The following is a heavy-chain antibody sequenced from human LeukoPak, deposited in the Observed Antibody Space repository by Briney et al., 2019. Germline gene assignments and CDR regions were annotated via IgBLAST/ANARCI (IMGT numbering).Heavy chain of an antibody. CDR1: GYTFTGYY. CDR2: INPNSGGT. CDR3: ARESPKGNMNDY. J-gene: IGHJ4*02. Sequence: ASVKVSCKASGYTFTGYYMHWVRRAPGQGLEWMGWINPNSGGTNYAQKFQGRVTMTRDTSISTAYMELSRLRSDDTAVYYCARESPKGNMNDYWGQGTLVTVSS. D-gene: IGHD3-16*01. V-gene: IGHV1-2*02.